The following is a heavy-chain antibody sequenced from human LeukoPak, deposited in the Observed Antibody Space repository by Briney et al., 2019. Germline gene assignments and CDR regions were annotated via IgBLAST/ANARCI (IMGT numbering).Heavy chain of an antibody. CDR2: IADAGT. V-gene: IGHV3-23*01. CDR3: ARNLGPFDV. Sequence: PGGSLSLSCAASGFTFNDFAWTWVRQAPGKGLEWVSTIADAGTYYADSVKGRFIISRDNSKNLLYLQLNSLRADDTAMYYCARNLGPFDVRGHGTMVTVSS. CDR1: GFTFNDFA. D-gene: IGHD3-16*01. J-gene: IGHJ3*01.